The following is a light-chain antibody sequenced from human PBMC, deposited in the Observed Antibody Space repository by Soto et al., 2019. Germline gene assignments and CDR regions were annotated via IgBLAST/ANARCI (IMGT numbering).Light chain of an antibody. V-gene: IGKV3-11*01. J-gene: IGKJ4*01. CDR1: QSVGRH. Sequence: EIVLTQSPATLSLSPGERATLSCRASQSVGRHLAWYQQKPGQAPRLLIYDASNRATGVPARFSGSGSGTDCTLSISSLEPEDFAVYYCQQRNNWPTATLGGGTKVEIK. CDR3: QQRNNWPTAT. CDR2: DAS.